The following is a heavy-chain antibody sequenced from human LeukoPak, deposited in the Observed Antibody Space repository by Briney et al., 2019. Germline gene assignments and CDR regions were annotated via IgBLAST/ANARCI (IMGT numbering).Heavy chain of an antibody. CDR2: INSGGSTT. CDR3: ARVRVTMVRGVLMWFDP. D-gene: IGHD3-10*01. J-gene: IGHJ5*02. V-gene: IGHV3-74*01. Sequence: GGSLRLSCVASGFTFSSYWMHCVRQAPGEGLVWVSRINSGGSTTTYADSVKGRFTISRDNSKNTLYLQMNSLRAEDTAVYYCARVRVTMVRGVLMWFDPWGQGTLVTVSS. CDR1: GFTFSSYW.